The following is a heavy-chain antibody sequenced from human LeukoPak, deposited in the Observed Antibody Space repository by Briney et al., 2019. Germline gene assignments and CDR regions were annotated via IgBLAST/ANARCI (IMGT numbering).Heavy chain of an antibody. CDR1: GYTFTSYD. Sequence: ASVKVSCKASGYTFTSYDINWVRQAPGQGLEWMGRINPNSGGTNYAQKFQGRVTMTRDTSISTAYMELSRLRSDDTAVYYCVRIYCSTTTCYPDYWGQGTLVTVSS. V-gene: IGHV1-2*06. D-gene: IGHD2-2*01. CDR3: VRIYCSTTTCYPDY. J-gene: IGHJ4*02. CDR2: INPNSGGT.